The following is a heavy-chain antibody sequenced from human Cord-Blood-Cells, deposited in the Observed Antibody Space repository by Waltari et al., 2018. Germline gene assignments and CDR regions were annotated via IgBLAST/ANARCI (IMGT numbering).Heavy chain of an antibody. V-gene: IGHV4-39*07. CDR1: GGSISSSSYY. Sequence: QLQLQESRPGLVKPSETLSLTCTVSGGSISSSSYYWGWIRQPPGKGLEWIGSIYYIGSTYYNPAVKSRVTRSVDTAKNQFALKLSAVTAADTAVYYCASDSSSWGQGTLVTVSS. J-gene: IGHJ4*02. CDR2: IYYIGST. CDR3: ASDSSS. D-gene: IGHD6-13*01.